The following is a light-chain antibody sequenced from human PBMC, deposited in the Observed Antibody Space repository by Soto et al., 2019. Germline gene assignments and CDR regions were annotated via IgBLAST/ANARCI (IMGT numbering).Light chain of an antibody. Sequence: DIQMTQSPSSLSASVGDRVTITCRASQGISSYLNWYQQKPGKAPKLLIYAASSLQSGVPSRFSXXXXXXXFTLTISSLQPEDFATYYCQQSYSTLTFGGGTKV. CDR1: QGISSY. CDR3: QQSYSTLT. V-gene: IGKV1-39*01. J-gene: IGKJ4*01. CDR2: AAS.